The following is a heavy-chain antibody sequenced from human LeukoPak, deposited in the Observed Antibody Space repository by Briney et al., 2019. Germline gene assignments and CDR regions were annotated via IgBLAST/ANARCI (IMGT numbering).Heavy chain of an antibody. V-gene: IGHV4-38-2*02. Sequence: SETLSLTCTVSGYSISSGYSWGWMRQPPGKGLEWIGSITYSGSTYYNPSLKRRVTISIDTSKNQFSLKLSSVTAADTAVYYRARERREQLLPPYTRSVTYFDYWGQGTLVTVSS. CDR3: ARERREQLLPPYTRSVTYFDY. J-gene: IGHJ4*02. D-gene: IGHD2-2*01. CDR1: GYSISSGYS. CDR2: ITYSGST.